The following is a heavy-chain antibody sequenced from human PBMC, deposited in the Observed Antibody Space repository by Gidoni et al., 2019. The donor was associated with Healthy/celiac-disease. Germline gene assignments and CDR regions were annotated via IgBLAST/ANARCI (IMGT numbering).Heavy chain of an antibody. CDR2: IYWDDDK. CDR3: AHLGLRGVVVVAGDY. CDR1: GLSLSTSGVG. V-gene: IGHV2-5*02. J-gene: IGHJ4*02. Sequence: QITLKESGPTLVKPTQTPTLTCTFSGLSLSTSGVGVGWIRQPPGKALEWLALIYWDDDKRYSPSLKSRLTITKDTSKNQVVLTMTNMDPVDTATYYCAHLGLRGVVVVAGDYWGQGTLVTVSS. D-gene: IGHD2-15*01.